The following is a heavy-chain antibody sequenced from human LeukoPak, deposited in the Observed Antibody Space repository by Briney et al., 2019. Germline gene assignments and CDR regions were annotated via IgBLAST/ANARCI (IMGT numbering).Heavy chain of an antibody. Sequence: MASQTLSLTCTVSGGSVSSGTYYWSWIRQPAGKGLEWIGHIYTSESTNYNPSLKSRVTISVDTSKNQFSLKLTSVTAADTAVYYCARADWTYCSSTTCPDAYIWGQGTMVTVSS. CDR3: ARADWTYCSSTTCPDAYI. J-gene: IGHJ3*02. CDR1: GGSVSSGTYY. V-gene: IGHV4-61*09. D-gene: IGHD2-2*01. CDR2: IYTSEST.